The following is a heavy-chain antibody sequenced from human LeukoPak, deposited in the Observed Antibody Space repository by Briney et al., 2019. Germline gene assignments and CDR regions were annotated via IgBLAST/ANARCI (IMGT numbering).Heavy chain of an antibody. D-gene: IGHD2-21*02. CDR1: GLTFSSYW. CDR3: ASSEVTDRGAVFDY. J-gene: IGHJ4*02. CDR2: INTDGSST. Sequence: PGGSLRLSCAASGLTFSSYWMYWFRQAPGKGLVWVSRINTDGSSTSYADSVKGRFTISRDNAKNTLYLQMNSLRAEDTAVYYCASSEVTDRGAVFDYWGQGTLVTVSS. V-gene: IGHV3-74*01.